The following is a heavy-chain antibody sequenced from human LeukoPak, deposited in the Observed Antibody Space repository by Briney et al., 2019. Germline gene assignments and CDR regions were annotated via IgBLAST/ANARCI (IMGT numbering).Heavy chain of an antibody. Sequence: PGGSLRPSCTASGFSFSSYWMTWVRQAPGKGLEWVADIKEDGSGKSYVDSVKGRFTISRDNAKNSLYLQMNSLRADDTAVYYCARVAEAAAFDYWGQGTLVTVSS. D-gene: IGHD6-13*01. V-gene: IGHV3-7*01. CDR2: IKEDGSGK. CDR1: GFSFSSYW. CDR3: ARVAEAAAFDY. J-gene: IGHJ4*02.